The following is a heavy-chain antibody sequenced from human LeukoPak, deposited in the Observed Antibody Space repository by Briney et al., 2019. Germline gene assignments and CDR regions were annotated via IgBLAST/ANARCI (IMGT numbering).Heavy chain of an antibody. CDR3: ARAPDGYEAFDI. CDR2: LSSTGNT. J-gene: IGHJ3*02. V-gene: IGHV3-53*04. D-gene: IGHD3-22*01. Sequence: GRSLRLSCAASGFTFSRSAVHWVRQAPGKGLEWVSLLSSTGNTSYADSVKGRFTISRHNSKNTLYLQVNSLRPEDTAMYYCARAPDGYEAFDIWGQGTMVTVSS. CDR1: GFTFSRSA.